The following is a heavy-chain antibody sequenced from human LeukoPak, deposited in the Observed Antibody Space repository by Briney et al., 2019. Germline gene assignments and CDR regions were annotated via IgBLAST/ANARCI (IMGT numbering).Heavy chain of an antibody. CDR1: GFTFSSAW. V-gene: IGHV3-48*03. Sequence: GGSLRLSCAASGFTFSSAWMSWVRQAPGKGLEWVSYISSSGSTIYYADSVKGRFTISRDNAKNSLYLQMNSLRAEDTAVYYCARDGGIAVAGDAFDIWGQGTMVTVSS. D-gene: IGHD6-19*01. J-gene: IGHJ3*02. CDR2: ISSSGSTI. CDR3: ARDGGIAVAGDAFDI.